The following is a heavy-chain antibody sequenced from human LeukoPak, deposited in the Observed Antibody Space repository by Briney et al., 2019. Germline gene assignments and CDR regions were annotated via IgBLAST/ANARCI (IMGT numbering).Heavy chain of an antibody. V-gene: IGHV3-11*01. CDR2: ISISGSTI. J-gene: IGHJ4*02. Sequence: KPGGSLRLSCAASGFTFSDYYMGWIRQAPGKGLEWLSYISISGSTIYYADSVKGRFTISRDNAKNSLYLQMNSLRAEDTAVYYCTTDLGLTMIRGVLVSWGRGTLVTVSS. D-gene: IGHD3-10*01. CDR1: GFTFSDYY. CDR3: TTDLGLTMIRGVLVS.